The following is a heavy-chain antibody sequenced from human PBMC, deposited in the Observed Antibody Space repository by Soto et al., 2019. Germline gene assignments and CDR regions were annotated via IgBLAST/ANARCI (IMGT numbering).Heavy chain of an antibody. J-gene: IGHJ5*02. D-gene: IGHD1-26*01. CDR1: GYTFTSYG. CDR3: ARVVGALGHWFDP. V-gene: IGHV1-18*01. CDR2: ISAYNGNT. Sequence: QVQLEQSGAEVKKPGASVKVSCKASGYTFTSYGISWVRQAPGQGLEWMGRISAYNGNTNYAPKLQGRVTMTTDTSTSTASMELRSLRSDDTAVYYCARVVGALGHWFDPWGQGTLVTVSS.